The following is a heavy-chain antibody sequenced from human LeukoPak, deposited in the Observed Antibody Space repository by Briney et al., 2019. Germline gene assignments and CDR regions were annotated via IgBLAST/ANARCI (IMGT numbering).Heavy chain of an antibody. CDR2: IYPGDSDT. V-gene: IGHV5-51*01. Sequence: GESLKISCKGSGYSFTSYWIGWVRQMPGKGLEWMGIIYPGDSDTRYSPSFQGQVTISADKSISTAYLQWSSLKASDTAMYYCARTYCSSTRCGGMDVWGKGPTVTVSS. J-gene: IGHJ6*04. CDR3: ARTYCSSTRCGGMDV. CDR1: GYSFTSYW. D-gene: IGHD2-2*01.